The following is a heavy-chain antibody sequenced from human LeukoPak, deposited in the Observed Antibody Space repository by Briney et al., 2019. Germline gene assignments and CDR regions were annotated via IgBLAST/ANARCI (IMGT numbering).Heavy chain of an antibody. CDR2: ISHSGIT. V-gene: IGHV4-38-2*02. J-gene: IGHJ4*02. CDR1: GFSISSGYY. D-gene: IGHD6-13*01. CDR3: ARVRSSSWYYFDY. Sequence: PSETLSLTCTVSGFSISSGYYWGWIRQPPGKGLEWIGSISHSGITYYNPSLKSRVTISLDTSKNQFSLKLSSVTAADTAVYYCARVRSSSWYYFDYWGQGTLVTVSS.